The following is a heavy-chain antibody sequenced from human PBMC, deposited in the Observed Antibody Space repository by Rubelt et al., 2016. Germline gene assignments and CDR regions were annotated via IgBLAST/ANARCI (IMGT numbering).Heavy chain of an antibody. V-gene: IGHV3-7*01. CDR2: IKPDGSEE. CDR1: GFLFHHYW. D-gene: IGHD5-18*01. Sequence: EVQLVESGGGLVQPGGSLRLSCAASGFLFHHYWMTWVRQAPGKGLEWVANIKPDGSEEYYIDHVKGRFNMSRDNAKKSIYLQMNNLRVEDTAVYYCARSGGYGWDSWGQGTRVTVSS. CDR3: ARSGGYGWDS. J-gene: IGHJ4*02.